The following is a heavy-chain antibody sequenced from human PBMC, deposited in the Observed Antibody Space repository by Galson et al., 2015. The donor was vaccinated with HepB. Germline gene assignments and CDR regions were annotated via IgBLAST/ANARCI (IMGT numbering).Heavy chain of an antibody. D-gene: IGHD3-22*01. V-gene: IGHV3-30-3*01. CDR2: ISYDGSNK. J-gene: IGHJ3*02. CDR3: ARDYYDSSGYYFGGSAFDI. CDR1: GFTFSSYA. Sequence: SLRLSCAASGFTFSSYAMHWVRQAPGKGLEWVAVISYDGSNKYYADSVKGRFTISRDNSKNTLYLQMNSLRAEDTAVYYCARDYYDSSGYYFGGSAFDIWGQGTMVTVSS.